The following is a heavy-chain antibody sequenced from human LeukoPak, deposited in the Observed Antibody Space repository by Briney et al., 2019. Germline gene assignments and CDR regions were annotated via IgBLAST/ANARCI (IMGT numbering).Heavy chain of an antibody. Sequence: GGSLRLSCAASGFTFSSYAMSWVRQAPGKGLEWVSAIIGSGGSTYYADTVKGRFTISRDNSKNTLYLQMNSLRAEDTAVYYCAKGRYGTTVTVYWGQGTLVTVSS. CDR2: IIGSGGST. CDR3: AKGRYGTTVTVY. CDR1: GFTFSSYA. J-gene: IGHJ4*02. V-gene: IGHV3-23*01. D-gene: IGHD4-11*01.